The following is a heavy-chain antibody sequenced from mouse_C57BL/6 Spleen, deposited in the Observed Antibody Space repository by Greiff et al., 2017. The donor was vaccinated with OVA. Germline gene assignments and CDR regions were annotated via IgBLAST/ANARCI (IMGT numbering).Heavy chain of an antibody. J-gene: IGHJ3*01. V-gene: IGHV14-4*01. Sequence: VQLQQSGAELVRPGASVKLSCTASGFNIKDDYMHWVKQRPEQGLEWIGWIDPENGDTEYASKFQGKATITADTSSNTAYLQLSSLTSEDTAVYYCTSGYYSAWFAYWGQGTLVTVSA. D-gene: IGHD2-3*01. CDR1: GFNIKDDY. CDR2: IDPENGDT. CDR3: TSGYYSAWFAY.